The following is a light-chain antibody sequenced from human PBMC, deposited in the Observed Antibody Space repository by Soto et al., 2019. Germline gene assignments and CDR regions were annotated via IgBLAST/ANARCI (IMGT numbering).Light chain of an antibody. CDR3: QHSGDFRWT. V-gene: IGKV3-20*01. Sequence: EIVLTQSPRTLPSSPRDRATLSASASQSINKAYLVWYQVKPGQAPRRLIYGASSRATGIPDRFSGRGFGTDFTLTISRLEPEDFAVYYCQHSGDFRWTFGQGTKVDIK. CDR1: QSINKAY. CDR2: GAS. J-gene: IGKJ1*01.